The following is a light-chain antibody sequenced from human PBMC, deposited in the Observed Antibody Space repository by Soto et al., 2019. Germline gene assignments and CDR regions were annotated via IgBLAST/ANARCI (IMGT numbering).Light chain of an antibody. J-gene: IGKJ1*01. V-gene: IGKV3-15*01. Sequence: EIVMTQSPATLSVSPGERASLSCRASQSVNRNLAWYQQKPGQAPRLLIFGPSTRATGVPGRFSGSGSGTEFTLTISSLQSEDFAVYYCQQYNNWPQTLGQGTKVDIK. CDR1: QSVNRN. CDR3: QQYNNWPQT. CDR2: GPS.